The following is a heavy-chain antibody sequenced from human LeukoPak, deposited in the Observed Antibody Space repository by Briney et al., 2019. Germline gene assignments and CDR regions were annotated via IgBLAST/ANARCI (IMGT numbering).Heavy chain of an antibody. D-gene: IGHD3-9*01. V-gene: IGHV3-48*04. CDR1: GFTFSSFR. CDR2: ISRSSSTI. CDR3: ARDGHYDILTGYFQD. Sequence: GGSLRLSCAASGFTFSSFRMNWVRQAPGKGLEWVSYISRSSSTIYYADSVTGRFIISRDNAKNSLYLQMNSLRAEDTAVYYCARDGHYDILTGYFQDWGQGTLVTVSS. J-gene: IGHJ1*01.